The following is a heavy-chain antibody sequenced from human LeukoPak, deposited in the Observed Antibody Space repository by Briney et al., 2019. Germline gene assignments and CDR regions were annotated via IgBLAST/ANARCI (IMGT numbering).Heavy chain of an antibody. J-gene: IGHJ4*02. V-gene: IGHV1-2*02. CDR2: IKPSDGDT. CDR3: ASPPLSSAMYYAH. CDR1: GYNFSGHY. D-gene: IGHD1-26*01. Sequence: ASVKVSCKASGYNFSGHYVHWVRQAPGQGLEWMGWIKPSDGDTNYAQRFEGRVTMTRDTSMSTAYMELSSLRSDDTAVYYCASPPLSSAMYYAHWGQGTLVTVSS.